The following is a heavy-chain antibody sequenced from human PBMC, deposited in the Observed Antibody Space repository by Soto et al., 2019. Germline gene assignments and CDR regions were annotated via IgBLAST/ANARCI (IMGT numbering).Heavy chain of an antibody. V-gene: IGHV1-46*01. J-gene: IGHJ4*02. CDR2: INPSGGST. D-gene: IGHD4-17*01. Sequence: ASVKVSCKASGYTFTSYYMHWVRQAPGQGLEWMGIINPSGGSTSYAQKFQGRVTMTRDTSTSTVYMELSSLRSEDTAVYYCARDSEVGDYITNPKFDYWGQGTLVTVSS. CDR3: ARDSEVGDYITNPKFDY. CDR1: GYTFTSYY.